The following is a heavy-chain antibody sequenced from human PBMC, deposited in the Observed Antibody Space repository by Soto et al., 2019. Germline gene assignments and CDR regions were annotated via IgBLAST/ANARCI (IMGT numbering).Heavy chain of an antibody. D-gene: IGHD3-10*01. CDR1: GGSLNSYY. Sequence: ETPSPTPTVSGGSLNSYYLSWGRQPPGKGLEWIGYIYYSGSTKYNPSLKSRVTISVDTSKNRFSLRLSSVTAADTPVYYCARVWGGAFDFWGQGTMVTVSS. CDR2: IYYSGST. CDR3: ARVWGGAFDF. V-gene: IGHV4-59*01. J-gene: IGHJ3*01.